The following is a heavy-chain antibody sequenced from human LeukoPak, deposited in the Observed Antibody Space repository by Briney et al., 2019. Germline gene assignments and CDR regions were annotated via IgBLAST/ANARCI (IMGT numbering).Heavy chain of an antibody. Sequence: GGSLRLSCAASVFTFSDSYMSGIRQVPGKGLEWISYIISSGGTIYYADSVKGRFTISRDNAKNSLYLQMNSLRAGDTAVYYCAKEGGDWGEGYFDYWGQGTLVTVSS. V-gene: IGHV3-11*01. D-gene: IGHD7-27*01. J-gene: IGHJ4*02. CDR1: VFTFSDSY. CDR2: IISSGGTI. CDR3: AKEGGDWGEGYFDY.